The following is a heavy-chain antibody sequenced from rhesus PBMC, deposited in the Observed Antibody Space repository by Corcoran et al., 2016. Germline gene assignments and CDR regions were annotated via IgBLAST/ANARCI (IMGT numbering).Heavy chain of an antibody. D-gene: IGHD3-34*01. CDR2: MGPRYSEH. CDR1: GYSFTRYW. Sequence: EVQLVQSGAEVKRPGESLKNSGTTSGYSFTRYWISWERQLSGKGRECIGAMGPRYSEHRNSPSFQGQGTHAADKSISTTYLQWSSLKASDSATYYCAKGRGRGADFDYWGQGVLVTVSS. J-gene: IGHJ4*01. V-gene: IGHV5-2*01. CDR3: AKGRGRGADFDY.